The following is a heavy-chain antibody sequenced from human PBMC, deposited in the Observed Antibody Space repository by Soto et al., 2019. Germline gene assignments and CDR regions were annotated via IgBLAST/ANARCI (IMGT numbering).Heavy chain of an antibody. CDR2: IYYTGTT. CDR3: ARVPTP. D-gene: IGHD2-2*01. CDR1: GSPISDNY. J-gene: IGHJ5*02. V-gene: IGHV4-59*12. Sequence: SETLSLTCTVSGSPISDNYWSWFRQAPGQGLEWVGYIYYTGTTTYNPSVKSRVIISVDRSKNQFSLKLSSVTAADTAVYYCARVPTPWGQGTLVTVSS.